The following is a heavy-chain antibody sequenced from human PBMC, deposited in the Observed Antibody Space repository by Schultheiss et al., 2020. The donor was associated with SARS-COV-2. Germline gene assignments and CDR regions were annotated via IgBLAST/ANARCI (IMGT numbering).Heavy chain of an antibody. CDR3: ARDLYSGSYGAGY. CDR1: GFTFRSSP. Sequence: GGSLRLSCAASGFTFRSSPMHWVRQAPGKGLEWVSVLHSNHKTRYADSVEGRFTISRDDAKNSLNLQMNSLRAEDTAVYYCARDLYSGSYGAGYWGQGILVTVSS. D-gene: IGHD1-26*01. J-gene: IGHJ4*02. V-gene: IGHV3-21*04. CDR2: LHSNHKT.